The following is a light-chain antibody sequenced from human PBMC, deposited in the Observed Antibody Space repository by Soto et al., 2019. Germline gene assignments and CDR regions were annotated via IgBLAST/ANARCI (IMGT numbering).Light chain of an antibody. J-gene: IGKJ4*01. CDR2: DAS. CDR3: QQRSDWPST. V-gene: IGKV3-11*01. CDR1: RSVTGY. Sequence: PGERATLSCRASRSVTGYLAWYQQKPGQAPRLLIYDASSRATGNPPRFSGSGSGTDFTLTITSLEPEDFAVYYCQQRSDWPSTFGGGTKVEI.